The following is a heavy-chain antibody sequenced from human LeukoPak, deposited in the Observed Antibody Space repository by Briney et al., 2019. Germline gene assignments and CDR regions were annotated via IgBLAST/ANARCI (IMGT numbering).Heavy chain of an antibody. CDR3: AIGGYSGLFLFNY. Sequence: PGGSLRLSCAASGFNFGNYAMSWVRQAPGKGLEWVSGVSDGGGSTHYADSVKGRFTISRDTSKNTLYLQMNSLRVEDTAIYFCAIGGYSGLFLFNYWGQGTLVTVSS. V-gene: IGHV3-23*01. D-gene: IGHD1-26*01. J-gene: IGHJ4*02. CDR1: GFNFGNYA. CDR2: VSDGGGST.